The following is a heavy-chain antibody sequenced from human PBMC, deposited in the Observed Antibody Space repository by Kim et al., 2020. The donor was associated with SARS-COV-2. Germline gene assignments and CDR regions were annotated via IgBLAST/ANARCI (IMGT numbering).Heavy chain of an antibody. D-gene: IGHD3-10*01. Sequence: VKGRFTISRDNSKNTLYLQMGSLRAEDMAVYYCARVFYYGSGSDYWYFDLWGRGTLVTVSS. CDR3: ARVFYYGSGSDYWYFDL. V-gene: IGHV3-64*01. J-gene: IGHJ2*01.